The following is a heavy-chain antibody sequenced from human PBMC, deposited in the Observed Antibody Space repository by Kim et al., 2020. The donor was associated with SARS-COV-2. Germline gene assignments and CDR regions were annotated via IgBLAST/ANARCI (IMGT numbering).Heavy chain of an antibody. CDR3: ARDHYGSGRAPPNWFDP. V-gene: IGHV6-1*01. J-gene: IGHJ5*02. CDR1: GDSVSSNSAA. D-gene: IGHD3-10*01. CDR2: TYYRSKWYN. Sequence: SQTLSLTCAISGDSVSSNSAAWNWIRQSPSRGLEWLGRTYYRSKWYNDYAVSVKSRITINPDTSKNQFSLQLNSVTPEDTAVYYCARDHYGSGRAPPNWFDPWGQGTLVTVSS.